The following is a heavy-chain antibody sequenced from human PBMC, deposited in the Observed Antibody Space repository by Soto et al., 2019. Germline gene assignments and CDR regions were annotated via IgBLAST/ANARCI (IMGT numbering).Heavy chain of an antibody. CDR2: IYSAGST. D-gene: IGHD4-17*01. V-gene: IGHV4-4*07. J-gene: IGHJ4*02. Sequence: SETLSLTCTVSVGSSSTYSWSWIRQPAGKGLEWIGRIYSAGSTNYNPSLKSRVTMSVDTPKNQFSLKLSSVTAADTAVYYCARDFFGVTTYFWGQGTLVTVSS. CDR3: ARDFFGVTTYF. CDR1: VGSSSTYS.